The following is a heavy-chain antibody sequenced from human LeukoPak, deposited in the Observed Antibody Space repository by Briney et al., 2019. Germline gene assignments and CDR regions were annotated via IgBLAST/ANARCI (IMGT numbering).Heavy chain of an antibody. CDR3: ARGQGYYYGSGSYYPLFVPIDY. Sequence: GASVKVSCKASGYTFTIYGISWVRQAPGQGLEWMGWISAYDGNTNYAQKLQGRVTMTTDTSTSTAYMELRSLRSDDTAVYYCARGQGYYYGSGSYYPLFVPIDYWGQGTLVTVSS. J-gene: IGHJ4*02. V-gene: IGHV1-18*01. CDR2: ISAYDGNT. CDR1: GYTFTIYG. D-gene: IGHD3-10*01.